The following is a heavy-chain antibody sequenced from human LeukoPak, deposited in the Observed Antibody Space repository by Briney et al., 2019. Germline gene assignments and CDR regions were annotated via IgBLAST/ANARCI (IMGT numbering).Heavy chain of an antibody. V-gene: IGHV3-23*01. J-gene: IGHJ4*02. D-gene: IGHD2-21*01. Sequence: GGSLRLSCAASGFTFSHYTMAWVRQAPGKGLEWVSSINGSGGATTYADSMMGRFTISRDNSKNTVSLQIYNLRAEDTATYYCAKSDCGSDGCKLLHYWGQGTLVIASS. CDR2: INGSGGAT. CDR3: AKSDCGSDGCKLLHY. CDR1: GFTFSHYT.